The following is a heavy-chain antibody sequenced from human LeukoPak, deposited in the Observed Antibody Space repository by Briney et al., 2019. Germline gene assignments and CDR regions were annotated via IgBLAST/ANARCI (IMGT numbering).Heavy chain of an antibody. V-gene: IGHV4-30-2*01. CDR2: IYHSGST. CDR1: GGSISSGGYS. Sequence: SQTLSLTCAVSGGSISSGGYSWSWIRQPPGKGLEWIGYIYHSGSTYYNPSLKSRVTISVDRSKNQFSLKLSSVTAADTAVYHCARVGGYAIDYWGQGTLVTVSS. J-gene: IGHJ4*02. CDR3: ARVGGYAIDY. D-gene: IGHD5-12*01.